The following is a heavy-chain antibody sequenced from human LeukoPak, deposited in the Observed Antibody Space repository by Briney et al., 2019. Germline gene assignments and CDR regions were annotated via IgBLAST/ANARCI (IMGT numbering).Heavy chain of an antibody. CDR1: GGSISSGDYY. J-gene: IGHJ6*02. CDR3: ARDVVVAAEYYYYYGMDV. Sequence: SETLSLTCTVSGGSISSGDYYWSWIRQPPGKGLEWIGYIYYSGSTYYNPSLKSRVTISVDTSKNQFSLKLSSVTAADTAVHYCARDVVVAAEYYYYYGMDVWGQGTTVTVSS. D-gene: IGHD2-15*01. CDR2: IYYSGST. V-gene: IGHV4-30-4*01.